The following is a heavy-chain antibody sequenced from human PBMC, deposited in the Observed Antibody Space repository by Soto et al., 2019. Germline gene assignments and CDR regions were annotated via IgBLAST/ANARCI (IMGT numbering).Heavy chain of an antibody. V-gene: IGHV4-34*01. Sequence: SETLSLTCAVYGGSISGYYWSWIRQPPGKGLEWIGEINHSGSTNYNPSLKSRVTISVDTSKNQFSLKLSSVTAADTAVYYCASSRGYDYIWGSYRYTKYFDYWGQGTLVTVSS. D-gene: IGHD3-16*02. CDR2: INHSGST. J-gene: IGHJ4*02. CDR1: GGSISGYY. CDR3: ASSRGYDYIWGSYRYTKYFDY.